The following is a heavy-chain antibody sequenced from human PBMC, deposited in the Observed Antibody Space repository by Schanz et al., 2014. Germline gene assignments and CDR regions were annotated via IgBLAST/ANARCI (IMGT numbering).Heavy chain of an antibody. CDR2: INAENGNT. Sequence: QVQLVQSGTEVKKLGASVKVSCKASGYTFTSYVISWVRQAPGQGLEWMGWINAENGNTNYAQNFQGRVTMTTDTSTSTAYMELRSLRSDDTAVFYCARERDYYDNSGSSYYFDYWGQGTLVTVSS. J-gene: IGHJ4*02. V-gene: IGHV1-18*04. D-gene: IGHD3-22*01. CDR3: ARERDYYDNSGSSYYFDY. CDR1: GYTFTSYV.